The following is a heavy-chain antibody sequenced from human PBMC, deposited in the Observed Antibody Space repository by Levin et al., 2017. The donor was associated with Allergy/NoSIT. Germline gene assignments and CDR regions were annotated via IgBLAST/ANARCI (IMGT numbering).Heavy chain of an antibody. CDR1: GGSISSSSYY. V-gene: IGHV4-39*01. D-gene: IGHD3-9*01. J-gene: IGHJ6*03. Sequence: SETLSLTCTVSGGSISSSSYYWGWIRQPPGKGLEWIGSIYYSGSTYYNPSLKSRVTISVDTSKNQFSLKLSSVTAADTAVYYCARHLSPHYDILTGYPYYMDVWGKGTTVTVSS. CDR3: ARHLSPHYDILTGYPYYMDV. CDR2: IYYSGST.